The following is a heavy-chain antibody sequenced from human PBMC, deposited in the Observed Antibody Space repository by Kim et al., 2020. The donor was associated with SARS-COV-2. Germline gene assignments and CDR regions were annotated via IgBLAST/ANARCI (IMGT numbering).Heavy chain of an antibody. V-gene: IGHV1-69*13. J-gene: IGHJ6*04. D-gene: IGHD6-13*01. Sequence: SVKVSCKASGGTFSSYAISWVRQAPGQGLEWMGGIIPIFGTANYAQKFQGRVTITADESTSTAYMELSSLRSEDTAVYYCARGVPKSGIAAAGPYYYYGMDVWGKGTTVTVSS. CDR3: ARGVPKSGIAAAGPYYYYGMDV. CDR1: GGTFSSYA. CDR2: IIPIFGTA.